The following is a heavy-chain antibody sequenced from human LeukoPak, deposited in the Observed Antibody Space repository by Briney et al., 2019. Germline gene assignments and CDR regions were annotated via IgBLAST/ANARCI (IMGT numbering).Heavy chain of an antibody. V-gene: IGHV4-4*02. CDR2: IYHGGST. Sequence: SETLSLTCAVSGGSISSSNWWSWVRQPPGKGLEWIGEIYHGGSTNYIPSLKSRVAMSVDRSRNQFSLQLSSVTAADTAVYYCARGLPHRDGYNYSDYWGQGTLVTVSS. D-gene: IGHD5-24*01. CDR3: ARGLPHRDGYNYSDY. CDR1: GGSISSSNW. J-gene: IGHJ4*02.